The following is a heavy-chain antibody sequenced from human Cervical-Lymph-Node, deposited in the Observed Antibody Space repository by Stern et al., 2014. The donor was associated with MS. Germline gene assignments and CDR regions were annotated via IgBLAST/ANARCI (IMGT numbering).Heavy chain of an antibody. CDR1: GFCVSDIY. V-gene: IGHV3-66*01. CDR3: TREKGH. Sequence: EVQLVESGGGLVQPGGSLRLSCAVSGFCVSDIYMTWVRQAPGTGLEWISLIYSHGANHHTDSVQGTFTISSDNASNTLHFIMNSLRAEDTAVYYCTREKGHWGQGTLVTVSS. J-gene: IGHJ4*02. CDR2: IYSHGAN.